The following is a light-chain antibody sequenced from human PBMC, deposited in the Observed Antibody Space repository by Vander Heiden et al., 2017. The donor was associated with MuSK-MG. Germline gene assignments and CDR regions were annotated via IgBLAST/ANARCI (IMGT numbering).Light chain of an antibody. CDR3: QQEDNLPFT. J-gene: IGKJ3*01. CDR2: DAS. CDR1: QDISNY. Sequence: DMEMTQSPSTLYASVGDRGTITCQASQDISNYLNWYQQKPGKAPKLLIYDASKLETGVPSRFSGSGSGTDFTFTISSLQPEDFATYYCQQEDNLPFTFGHGTEVDIK. V-gene: IGKV1-33*01.